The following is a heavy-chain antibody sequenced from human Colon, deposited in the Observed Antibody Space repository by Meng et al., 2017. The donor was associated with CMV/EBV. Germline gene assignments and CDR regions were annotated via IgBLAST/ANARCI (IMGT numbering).Heavy chain of an antibody. CDR1: PFTFSRYW. V-gene: IGHV3-7*01. J-gene: IGHJ4*02. CDR2: IKQDGSEK. Sequence: GESLKISCAGSPFTFSRYWMTWVRQAPGKGLEWVANIKQDGSEKYYVDSVKGRFTISRDNAEDSLYLQMNSLAVEDTAVYYCARRYLSSFHWGQGTLVTVSS. D-gene: IGHD3-16*02. CDR3: ARRYLSSFH.